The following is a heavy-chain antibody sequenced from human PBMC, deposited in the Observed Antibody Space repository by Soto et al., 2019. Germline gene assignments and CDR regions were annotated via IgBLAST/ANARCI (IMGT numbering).Heavy chain of an antibody. V-gene: IGHV4-30-2*01. CDR3: ARGPPFGY. J-gene: IGHJ4*02. D-gene: IGHD3-10*01. CDR1: WVSMSSGVYS. Sequence: QLQLQESGSGLVKPSQPLPLTCALSWVSMSSGVYSWMWIRQPPGKGLEWIGYIYHSGSTYYNPSLKSRVTISVDRSKNQFSLKLSSVTAADTAVYYCARGPPFGYWGQGTLVTVSS. CDR2: IYHSGST.